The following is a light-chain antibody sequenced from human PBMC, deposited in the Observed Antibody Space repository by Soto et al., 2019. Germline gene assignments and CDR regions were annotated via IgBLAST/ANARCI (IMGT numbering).Light chain of an antibody. CDR2: GAS. J-gene: IGKJ1*01. V-gene: IGKV1-9*01. CDR1: QGITSY. Sequence: IQLTQSPSSLSASVGDSVTITCRASQGITSYLAWYQQKPGKAPNLLIYGASTLQSGVPSRFSGSGSGTDFTLTINSLQAEDFATYYCQQTRSFRTFGQGTKVDIK. CDR3: QQTRSFRT.